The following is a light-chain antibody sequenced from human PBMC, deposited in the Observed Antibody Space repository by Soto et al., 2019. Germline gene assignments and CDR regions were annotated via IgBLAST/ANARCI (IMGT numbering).Light chain of an antibody. V-gene: IGKV3-11*01. CDR3: QQRSNWPIT. CDR2: DAS. Sequence: EIVLTQSPATLSFSPGERATLSCRASQSVSSYLAWYQQKPGQAPRLLIYDASNRATGIPARFSGSGSGTDFTLTISSLEPEDFALYYCQQRSNWPITFGQGTRLEIK. CDR1: QSVSSY. J-gene: IGKJ5*01.